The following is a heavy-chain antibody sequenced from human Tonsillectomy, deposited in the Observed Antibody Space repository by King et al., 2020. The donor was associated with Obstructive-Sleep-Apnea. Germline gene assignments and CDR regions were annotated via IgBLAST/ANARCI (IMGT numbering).Heavy chain of an antibody. J-gene: IGHJ6*02. CDR1: GFTFSSYA. CDR2: ISYDGSNK. V-gene: IGHV3-30*04. D-gene: IGHD2-15*01. CDR3: ARDRTNHPDPGIWGV. Sequence: VQLVESGGGVVQPGRSLRLSCAASGFTFSSYAMHWVRQAPGKGLEWVAVISYDGSNKYYADSVKGRFTISRDNSKNTLYLQMNSLRAEDRAVYYCARDRTNHPDPGIWGVWGHGTTVTVSS.